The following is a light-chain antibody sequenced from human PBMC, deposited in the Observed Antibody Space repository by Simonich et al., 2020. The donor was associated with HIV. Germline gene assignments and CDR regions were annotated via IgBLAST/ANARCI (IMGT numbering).Light chain of an antibody. V-gene: IGKV2-28*01. J-gene: IGKJ4*01. Sequence: DIVITQSPLPLPVTPGEPASISGRSSQSLLRSNGYNYFDWYLQKPGQSPPLLIYLGSNRASGVPDSFSGSGSGTYFTLKISRVEAEDVGVYYCMQALQTPRTFGGGTKVEIK. CDR3: MQALQTPRT. CDR2: LGS. CDR1: QSLLRSNGYNY.